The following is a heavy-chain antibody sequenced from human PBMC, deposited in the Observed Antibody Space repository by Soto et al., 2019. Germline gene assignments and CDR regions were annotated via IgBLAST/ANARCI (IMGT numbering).Heavy chain of an antibody. Sequence: GSLRLSCAASGFTFNYYAISWVRQAPGKGLEWVSAISGTGGSTYYADSAKGRFTISRDNSKNTLYLQMNSLRAEDTAVYYCAKHLADRYHFDYWGLGTLVTVSS. CDR1: GFTFNYYA. D-gene: IGHD1-1*01. CDR3: AKHLADRYHFDY. V-gene: IGHV3-23*01. J-gene: IGHJ4*02. CDR2: ISGTGGST.